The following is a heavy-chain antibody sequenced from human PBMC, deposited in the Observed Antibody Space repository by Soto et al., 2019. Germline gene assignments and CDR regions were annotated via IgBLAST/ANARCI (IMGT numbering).Heavy chain of an antibody. D-gene: IGHD6-19*01. V-gene: IGHV2-5*02. CDR1: GFSLSSSGVG. Sequence: QITLKESGPTPVKPTQTLTLTCTFSGFSLSSSGVGVGWIRQPPGKGLEWLALLYWDDDKRYNPSLKSRLTITKDNSKGQVVLTVTDVDPMDTATYYCAHSLGYSSGCCDYWGQGTLVTVSS. J-gene: IGHJ4*02. CDR2: LYWDDDK. CDR3: AHSLGYSSGCCDY.